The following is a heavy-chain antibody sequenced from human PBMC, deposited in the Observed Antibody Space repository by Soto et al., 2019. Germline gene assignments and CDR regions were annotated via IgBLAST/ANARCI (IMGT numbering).Heavy chain of an antibody. J-gene: IGHJ4*01. CDR3: VRVFGSIDY. D-gene: IGHD3-10*02. V-gene: IGHV1-8*01. Sequence: SVKVSCKASGYTFTTYDINWVRQATGQRLEWVGWMNPKSGYTGFAQKFQGRVSMTRDTSINTAYMELSSLRSEDTAVYYCVRVFGSIDYWG. CDR1: GYTFTTYD. CDR2: MNPKSGYT.